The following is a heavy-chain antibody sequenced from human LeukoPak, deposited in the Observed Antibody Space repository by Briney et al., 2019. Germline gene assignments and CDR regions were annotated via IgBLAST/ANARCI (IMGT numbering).Heavy chain of an antibody. V-gene: IGHV4-34*01. D-gene: IGHD6-19*01. CDR1: GGSFSGYY. J-gene: IGHJ4*02. CDR2: INHSGST. CDR3: ARSGQWLVRVFDY. Sequence: SETLSLTCAVYGGSFSGYYWSWIRQPPGKGLEWIGEINHSGSTYYNPSLKSRVTISVDTSKNQFSLRLGSLTAADTAVYYCARSGQWLVRVFDYWGQGSLVTVSS.